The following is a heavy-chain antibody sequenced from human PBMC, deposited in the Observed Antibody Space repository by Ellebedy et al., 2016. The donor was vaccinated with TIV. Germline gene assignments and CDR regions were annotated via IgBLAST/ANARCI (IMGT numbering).Heavy chain of an antibody. Sequence: SVKVSXXASGFTFTSSAVQWVRQARGQRLEWIGWIVVGSGNTNYAQKFQERVTITRDMSTSTAYMELSSLRSEDTAVYYCAREDKHYYYMDVWGKGTTVTVSS. CDR3: AREDKHYYYMDV. J-gene: IGHJ6*03. D-gene: IGHD2-15*01. CDR2: IVVGSGNT. V-gene: IGHV1-58*01. CDR1: GFTFTSSA.